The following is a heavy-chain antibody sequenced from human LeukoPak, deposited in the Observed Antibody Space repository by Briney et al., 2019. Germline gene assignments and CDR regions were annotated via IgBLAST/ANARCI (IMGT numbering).Heavy chain of an antibody. D-gene: IGHD4-17*01. J-gene: IGHJ4*02. CDR2: IYYSGNT. Sequence: SETLSLTCTVSGGSISSSSYYWGWIRQPPGKGLEWIGSIYYSGNTYYNPSLKSRVTISVDTSKNQFSLKLSSVTAADTAVYYCARHPMTTVTLFDYWGQGTLVTVSS. CDR3: ARHPMTTVTLFDY. CDR1: GGSISSSSYY. V-gene: IGHV4-39*01.